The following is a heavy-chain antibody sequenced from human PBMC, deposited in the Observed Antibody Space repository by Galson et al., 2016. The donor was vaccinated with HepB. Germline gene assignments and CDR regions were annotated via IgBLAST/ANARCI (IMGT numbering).Heavy chain of an antibody. D-gene: IGHD3-3*01. CDR3: ARPLLPESRVATFKLRRRSHFSGMDV. J-gene: IGHJ6*02. Sequence: SLRLSCAASGFIFNNFAMTWVRQVPGKGLEWVSSLGGSGGTTYYADSVKGRFAISRDNSRSLMYLEMTGLRADDAAVYYCARPLLPESRVATFKLRRRSHFSGMDVWGRGTTVTVSS. CDR1: GFIFNNFA. CDR2: LGGSGGTT. V-gene: IGHV3-23*01.